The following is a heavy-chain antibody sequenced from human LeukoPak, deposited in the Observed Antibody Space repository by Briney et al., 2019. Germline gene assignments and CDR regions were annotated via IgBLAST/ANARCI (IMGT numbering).Heavy chain of an antibody. CDR3: ARVPYYYDSSGYYPAEGVDY. CDR2: ISSSGTYT. V-gene: IGHV3-21*01. CDR1: GFTFYTYS. J-gene: IGHJ4*02. Sequence: GGSLRLSCAASGFTFYTYSMNWVRQAPGKGLEWVSSISSSGTYTYYADSVKGRFTISRDNAKNTLYLQMNSLRAEDTAVYYCARVPYYYDSSGYYPAEGVDYWGQGTLVTVSS. D-gene: IGHD3-22*01.